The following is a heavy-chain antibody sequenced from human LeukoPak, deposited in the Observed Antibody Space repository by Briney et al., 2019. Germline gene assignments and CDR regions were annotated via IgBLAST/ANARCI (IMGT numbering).Heavy chain of an antibody. D-gene: IGHD6-25*01. J-gene: IGHJ4*02. CDR2: ISSSGSTI. V-gene: IGHV3-48*03. Sequence: PGGSLRLSCAASGFTFSSYEMNWVRQAPGKGLEWVSYISSSGSTIYYADSVKGRFTISRDNAKNSLYLQMDSLRAEDTAVYYCARGSHGVAATDTAFDYWGQGTLVAVSS. CDR3: ARGSHGVAATDTAFDY. CDR1: GFTFSSYE.